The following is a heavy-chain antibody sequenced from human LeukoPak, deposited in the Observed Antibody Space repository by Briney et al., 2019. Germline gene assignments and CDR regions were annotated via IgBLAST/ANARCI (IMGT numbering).Heavy chain of an antibody. CDR2: IKQDGSEK. Sequence: GGSLRLSCAASGFTFSSYWMSWVRQAPGKGLEWVANIKQDGSEKYYVDSVKGRFTISRDNAKNSLYLQMNSLRAEDTAVYYCAREKYYDFWSGYYVDYYGMDVWGQGTTVTVSS. V-gene: IGHV3-7*01. D-gene: IGHD3-3*01. CDR3: AREKYYDFWSGYYVDYYGMDV. CDR1: GFTFSSYW. J-gene: IGHJ6*02.